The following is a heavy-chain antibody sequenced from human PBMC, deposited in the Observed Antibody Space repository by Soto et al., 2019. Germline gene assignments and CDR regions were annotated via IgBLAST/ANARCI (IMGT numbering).Heavy chain of an antibody. J-gene: IGHJ6*02. CDR2: VNHSGST. D-gene: IGHD5-18*01. V-gene: IGHV4-34*01. CDR1: GGSFSGYY. CDR3: ARGEIHLLTYNYNGMDV. Sequence: PSETLSLTCAVYGGSFSGYYWSWIRQPPGKGLEWIGEVNHSGSTNYNPSLKRRVTISVDTSKNQFSLKLTSVTAADTAVYYCARGEIHLLTYNYNGMDVWGQGTTVTVS.